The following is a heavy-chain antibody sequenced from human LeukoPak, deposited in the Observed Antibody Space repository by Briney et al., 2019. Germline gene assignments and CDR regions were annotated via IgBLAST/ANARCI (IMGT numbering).Heavy chain of an antibody. Sequence: GGSLRLSCAVSGFTFSSYSMNWVRQAPGKGLEWVSFFSSSGSYIYYADSVKGRFTISRDIAKNSLFLQMNSLRVEDTAVYYCARDLNVVVPASNDYWGQGTLVIVS. J-gene: IGHJ4*02. CDR2: FSSSGSYI. V-gene: IGHV3-21*01. D-gene: IGHD2-2*01. CDR3: ARDLNVVVPASNDY. CDR1: GFTFSSYS.